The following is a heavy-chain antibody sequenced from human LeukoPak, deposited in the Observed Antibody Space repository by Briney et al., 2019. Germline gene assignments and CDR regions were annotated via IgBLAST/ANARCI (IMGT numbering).Heavy chain of an antibody. J-gene: IGHJ4*02. CDR3: AKGGYSSGWRNYFDY. Sequence: GGSLRLSCAASAFTFNNYAMSWVRQAPGKGLEWVSDISGPGGSTHYADSVKGRFTISRDNSKNTVDLQMNSLRADDTAVYYCAKGGYSSGWRNYFDYLGKGTLVTVSS. CDR2: ISGPGGST. D-gene: IGHD6-25*01. V-gene: IGHV3-23*01. CDR1: AFTFNNYA.